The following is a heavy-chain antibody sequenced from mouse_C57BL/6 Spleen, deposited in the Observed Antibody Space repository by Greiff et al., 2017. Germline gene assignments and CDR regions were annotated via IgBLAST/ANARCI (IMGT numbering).Heavy chain of an antibody. CDR1: GYTFTSYW. V-gene: IGHV1-64*01. CDR2: IHPNSGST. J-gene: IGHJ2*01. Sequence: VQLQQPGAELVKPGASVKLSCKASGYTFTSYWMHWVKQRPGQGLEWIGMIHPNSGSTNYNEKFKSKATLTVDKSSSTAYMQLSSLTSEDSAVYYCARIWYYGSSDDYWGQGTTLTVSS. D-gene: IGHD1-1*01. CDR3: ARIWYYGSSDDY.